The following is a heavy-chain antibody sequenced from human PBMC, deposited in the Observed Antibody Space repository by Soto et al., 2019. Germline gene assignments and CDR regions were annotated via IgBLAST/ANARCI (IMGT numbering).Heavy chain of an antibody. V-gene: IGHV3-73*01. Sequence: GGSLRLSCAASGFTFSGSAMHWVRQASGKGLEWVGRIRSKANSYATAYAASVKGRFTISRDDSKNTAYLQMNSLKTEDTAVNYCTRPDWGYCSSTSCYAFDIWGQGTMVTVSS. CDR3: TRPDWGYCSSTSCYAFDI. CDR2: IRSKANSYAT. CDR1: GFTFSGSA. D-gene: IGHD2-2*01. J-gene: IGHJ3*02.